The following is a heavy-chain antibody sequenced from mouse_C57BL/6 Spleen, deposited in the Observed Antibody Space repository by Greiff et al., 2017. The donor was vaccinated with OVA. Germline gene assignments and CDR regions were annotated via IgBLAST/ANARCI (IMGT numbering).Heavy chain of an antibody. CDR3: ARDGDYDPGAYFDY. J-gene: IGHJ2*01. CDR2: ISDGGSYT. Sequence: DVKLVESGGGLVKPGGSLKLSCAASGFTFSSYAMSWVRQTPEKRLEWVATISDGGSYTYYPDNVKGRFTISRDNAKNNLYLQMSHLKSEDTAMYYCARDGDYDPGAYFDYWGQGTTLTVSS. V-gene: IGHV5-4*01. D-gene: IGHD2-4*01. CDR1: GFTFSSYA.